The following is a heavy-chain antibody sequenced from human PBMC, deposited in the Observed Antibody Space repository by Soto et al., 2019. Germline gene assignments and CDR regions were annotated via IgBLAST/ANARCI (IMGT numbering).Heavy chain of an antibody. CDR1: GYTFTGYY. Sequence: QVQLVQSGAEVKKPGASVKVSCKASGYTFTGYYMHWVRQAPGQGLEWMGWINPNSGGTNYAQKFQGWVTMTRDTSISAAYMELSRLTSDDTAVYYWARGLHGEYYSYYGMDVWGQGTTVTVSS. CDR3: ARGLHGEYYSYYGMDV. D-gene: IGHD3-10*01. V-gene: IGHV1-2*04. J-gene: IGHJ6*02. CDR2: INPNSGGT.